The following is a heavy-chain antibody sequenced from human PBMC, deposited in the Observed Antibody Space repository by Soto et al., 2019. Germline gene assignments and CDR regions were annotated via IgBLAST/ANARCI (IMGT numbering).Heavy chain of an antibody. CDR2: ISSSSGSI. J-gene: IGHJ4*02. D-gene: IGHD3-22*01. CDR3: ARYYYDSSGYYPL. Sequence: GSLRLSCAAAGFTLRSYSIHWVRQAPGKGLEWVSYISSSSGSIFFADSVKGRFTISRDNAKNSLYLQMNSLRAEDTAVYYCARYYYDSSGYYPLWGQGTLVTVSS. CDR1: GFTLRSYS. V-gene: IGHV3-48*01.